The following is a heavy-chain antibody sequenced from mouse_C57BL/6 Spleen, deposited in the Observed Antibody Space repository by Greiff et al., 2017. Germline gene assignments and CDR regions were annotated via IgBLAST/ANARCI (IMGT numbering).Heavy chain of an antibody. V-gene: IGHV1-39*01. D-gene: IGHD2-4*01. CDR1: GYSFTDYN. CDR2: INPNYGTT. J-gene: IGHJ2*01. Sequence: VQLQQSGPELVKPGASVKISCKASGYSFTDYNMNWVKQSHGKSLEWIGVINPNYGTTSYNQKFKGKATLTVDQSSSAAYMQLNSLTSEDSAIYYCARRGYYEDFFDYWGQGTTLTVSS. CDR3: ARRGYYEDFFDY.